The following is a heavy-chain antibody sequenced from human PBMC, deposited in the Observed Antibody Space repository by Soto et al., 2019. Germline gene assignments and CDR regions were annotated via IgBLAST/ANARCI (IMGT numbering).Heavy chain of an antibody. V-gene: IGHV2-5*02. D-gene: IGHD6-25*01. CDR3: AHRHGPSGGPMRFDP. CDR1: GFSLSTYGEG. J-gene: IGHJ5*02. Sequence: QITLKESGPTLVKPTQTLTLTCKFSGFSLSTYGEGVTWIRQPPGKALEWLALIYWDHDTRYSPSLRGRLTITKDASKNQVVLTMTNMDPVDTGTYYCAHRHGPSGGPMRFDPWGQGTLVTVSS. CDR2: IYWDHDT.